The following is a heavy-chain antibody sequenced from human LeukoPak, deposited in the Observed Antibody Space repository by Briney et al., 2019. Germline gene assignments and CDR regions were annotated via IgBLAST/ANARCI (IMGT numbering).Heavy chain of an antibody. D-gene: IGHD3-10*01. Sequence: SETLSLTCAVYGGSFSGYYWSWIRQPQGKGLEWIGEINHSGSTNYNPSLKSRVTISVDTSKNQFSLKLSSVTAADTAVYYCARFLYYGSGSYYWFDPWGQGTLVTVSS. CDR2: INHSGST. V-gene: IGHV4-34*01. CDR3: ARFLYYGSGSYYWFDP. CDR1: GGSFSGYY. J-gene: IGHJ5*02.